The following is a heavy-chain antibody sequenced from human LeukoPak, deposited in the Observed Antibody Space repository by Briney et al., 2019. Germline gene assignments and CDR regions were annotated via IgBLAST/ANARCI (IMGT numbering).Heavy chain of an antibody. CDR2: IYSGGST. CDR1: GFTVSSNY. D-gene: IGHD3-9*01. J-gene: IGHJ4*02. CDR3: ARAQLRYFDWLEYYFDY. Sequence: GGSLRLSCAASGFTVSSNYMRWVRQAPGKGLEWVSVIYSGGSTYYADSVKGRFTISRDNSKNTLYLQMNSLRAEDTAVYYCARAQLRYFDWLEYYFDYWGQGTLVTVSS. V-gene: IGHV3-53*01.